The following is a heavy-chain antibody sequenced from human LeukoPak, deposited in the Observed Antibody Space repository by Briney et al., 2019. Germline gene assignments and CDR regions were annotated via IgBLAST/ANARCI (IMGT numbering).Heavy chain of an antibody. CDR1: GYTFTSYD. Sequence: ASVKVSCKASGYTFTSYDINWVRQATGQGLEWMGWMNPNSGNTGYAQKFRGRVTITRNTSISTAYMELSSLRFEDTAVYYCARGWGDYNEPVVYWGQGTLVTVSS. D-gene: IGHD4-17*01. V-gene: IGHV1-8*03. CDR3: ARGWGDYNEPVVY. CDR2: MNPNSGNT. J-gene: IGHJ4*02.